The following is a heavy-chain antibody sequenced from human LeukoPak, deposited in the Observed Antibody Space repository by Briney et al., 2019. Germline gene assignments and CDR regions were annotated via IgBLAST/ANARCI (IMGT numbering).Heavy chain of an antibody. CDR2: ISSSGSTI. V-gene: IGHV3-48*03. Sequence: GGSLRLSCAASGFTFSSYEMNWVRQAPGKGLEWVSYISSSGSTIYYADSLKGRFTISRDNAKSSLYLQMNSLRAEDTAVYYCARDQDYGGDYWGQGTLVTVSS. J-gene: IGHJ4*02. CDR3: ARDQDYGGDY. CDR1: GFTFSSYE. D-gene: IGHD4-23*01.